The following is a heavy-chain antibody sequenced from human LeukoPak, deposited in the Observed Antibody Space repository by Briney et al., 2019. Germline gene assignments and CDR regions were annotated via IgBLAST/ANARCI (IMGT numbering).Heavy chain of an antibody. D-gene: IGHD2-8*01. Sequence: GGSLRLSCAASVFTLSSYGMRWVRQAPGKGREWVANIKQDGSEKYYVDSVKGRFTISRDNAKNSLYLQMNSLRAEDTAVYYCAKKILYPYYFDYWGQGTLVTVSS. V-gene: IGHV3-7*03. CDR2: IKQDGSEK. CDR1: VFTLSSYG. CDR3: AKKILYPYYFDY. J-gene: IGHJ4*02.